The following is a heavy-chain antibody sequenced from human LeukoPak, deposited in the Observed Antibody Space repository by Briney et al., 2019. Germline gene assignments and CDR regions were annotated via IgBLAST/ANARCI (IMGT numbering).Heavy chain of an antibody. CDR1: GITFSSYW. CDR2: VSSDGSIT. CDR3: ARANSSSWPYYYYYGMDV. J-gene: IGHJ6*02. Sequence: GGSLRLSCAASGITFSSYWMHWVRQAPGKGLVWVSRVSSDGSITTYADSVKGRFTISRDNAKNTLYLQMNSLRAEDTAVYYCARANSSSWPYYYYYGMDVWGQGTTVTVSS. V-gene: IGHV3-74*01. D-gene: IGHD6-13*01.